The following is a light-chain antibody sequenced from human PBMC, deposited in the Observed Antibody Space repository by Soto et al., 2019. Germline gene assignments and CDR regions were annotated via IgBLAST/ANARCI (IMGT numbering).Light chain of an antibody. V-gene: IGKV3-20*01. Sequence: EVVLTQSPGTLSLSPGERATLSCRASQSVSNNYFAWYQQKPGQAPRRFIFGSSDRATGIPDRFSGSGSGTDFNLTISRLEPKDCAVYYCQQYGSSPPYTFGQGTKLEIK. CDR3: QQYGSSPPYT. J-gene: IGKJ2*01. CDR1: QSVSNNY. CDR2: GSS.